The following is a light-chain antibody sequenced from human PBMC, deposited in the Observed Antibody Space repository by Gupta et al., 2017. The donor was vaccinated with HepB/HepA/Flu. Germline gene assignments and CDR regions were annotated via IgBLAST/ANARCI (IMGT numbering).Light chain of an antibody. CDR2: ADT. CDR1: DIGSKS. V-gene: IGLV3-21*02. J-gene: IGLJ2*01. CDR3: QVWDNNGDHSGVV. Sequence: SYVLTQPPSVSVVPGETARITCEGNDIGSKSVHWYQQKPGQAPVLVLHADTVRPSGIPERFSGSNSRNPATLTISRVEAGDEADYYCQVWDNNGDHSGVVFGGGTQLTVL.